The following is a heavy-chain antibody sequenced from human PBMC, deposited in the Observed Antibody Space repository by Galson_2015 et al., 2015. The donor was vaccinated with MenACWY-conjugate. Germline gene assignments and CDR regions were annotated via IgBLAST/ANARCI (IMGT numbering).Heavy chain of an antibody. D-gene: IGHD6-6*01. V-gene: IGHV5-51*01. J-gene: IGHJ4*02. Sequence: QSGAEVKKPGESLKISCKGSGYTFTSNWIGWVRQIPGKDLEWMGIIYPGDSDTRYTPSFQGHVTISADKSINTAYLQWGSLEASDTAMYYCARQGFGSSSLDYWGQGTLVTVSS. CDR3: ARQGFGSSSLDY. CDR2: IYPGDSDT. CDR1: GYTFTSNW.